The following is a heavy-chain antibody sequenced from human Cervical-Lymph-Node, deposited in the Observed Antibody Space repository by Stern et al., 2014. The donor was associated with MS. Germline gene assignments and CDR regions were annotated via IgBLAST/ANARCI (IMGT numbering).Heavy chain of an antibody. D-gene: IGHD1-26*01. V-gene: IGHV4-34*01. CDR3: TYSGNYYPDY. CDR2: ISHSGHT. CDR1: GASFNPYY. J-gene: IGHJ4*02. Sequence: QVQLQQWGAGLLKPSETLSLTCAVYGASFNPYYCNWIRQPPGKGLEWIGQISHSGHTNYNPSLKSRLIMSLDTSKSQFSLKLSSVTAADTAIYYCTYSGNYYPDYWGLGTLVTVSS.